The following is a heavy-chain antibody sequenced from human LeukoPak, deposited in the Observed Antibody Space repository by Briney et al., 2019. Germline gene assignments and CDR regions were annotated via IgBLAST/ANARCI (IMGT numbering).Heavy chain of an antibody. Sequence: PGGSLRLSCTVSGFTVSSNSMSWVRQAPGKGLEWVSFIYSDNTHYSDSVKGRFTISRDHSKNTLYLQMNSLRAEDTAVYYCARDSSGWYHWFDPWGQGTLVTVSS. CDR2: IYSDNT. V-gene: IGHV3-53*01. D-gene: IGHD6-19*01. CDR1: GFTVSSNS. CDR3: ARDSSGWYHWFDP. J-gene: IGHJ5*02.